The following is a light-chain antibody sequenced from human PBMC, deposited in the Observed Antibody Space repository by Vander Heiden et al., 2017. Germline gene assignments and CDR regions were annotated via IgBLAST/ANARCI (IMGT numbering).Light chain of an antibody. CDR3: QQRNALPLT. V-gene: IGKV1-6*01. J-gene: IGKJ1*01. CDR2: DSS. Sequence: AIQMTQSPSSLSSSGGDRVTLSCRASRDISRDLGWYQQQPGKAPRLLIFDSSSRHSGVPARFSGSGSGTDFTLTISSLEAEDFAAFYCQQRNALPLTFGQGTKVEV. CDR1: RDISRD.